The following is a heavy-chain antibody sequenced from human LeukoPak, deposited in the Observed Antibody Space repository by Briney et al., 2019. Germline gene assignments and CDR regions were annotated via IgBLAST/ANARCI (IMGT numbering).Heavy chain of an antibody. Sequence: GRSLRLSCVVSGLNFSSNGMHWVRQAPGKGLEWVAVISQDGSFKHYVDSVMGRFTISRDNSKNTLFLQMSSLRVEDTALYYCASFHMYCSGGSCYDHGTDVWGQGTMVTVSS. J-gene: IGHJ6*02. CDR2: ISQDGSFK. V-gene: IGHV3-30*03. CDR3: ASFHMYCSGGSCYDHGTDV. D-gene: IGHD2-15*01. CDR1: GLNFSSNG.